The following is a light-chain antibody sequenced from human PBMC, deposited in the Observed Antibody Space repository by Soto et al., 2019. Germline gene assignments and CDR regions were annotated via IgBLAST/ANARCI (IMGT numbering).Light chain of an antibody. V-gene: IGKV4-1*01. CDR1: QSVLYSSNNKNF. J-gene: IGKJ1*01. CDR3: QQYYSAPWT. CDR2: WAS. Sequence: DIVMTQSPDSLAVSLGERATINCKSSQSVLYSSNNKNFLAWYQHKPGQPPKLLIYWASTRESGVPDRFSGSGSRTDFTLTIGSLQAEDVAVYYCQQYYSAPWTFGQGTKVEIK.